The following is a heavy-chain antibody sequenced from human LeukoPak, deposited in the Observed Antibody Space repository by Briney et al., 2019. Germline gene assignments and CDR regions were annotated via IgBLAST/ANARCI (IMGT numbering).Heavy chain of an antibody. Sequence: GASVKVSCKASGYTFTSYGISWVRQAPGQGLEWMGWISAYNGNTNYAQKLQGRVTMTTDTSTSTAYMELRSLRSDDTAVYYCAGDGQWLVYYYYGMDVWGQGTTVTVSS. D-gene: IGHD6-19*01. V-gene: IGHV1-18*01. CDR2: ISAYNGNT. CDR1: GYTFTSYG. J-gene: IGHJ6*02. CDR3: AGDGQWLVYYYYGMDV.